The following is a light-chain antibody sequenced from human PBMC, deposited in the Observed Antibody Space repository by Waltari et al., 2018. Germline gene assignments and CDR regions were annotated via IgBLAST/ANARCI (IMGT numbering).Light chain of an antibody. CDR1: QGIGSW. V-gene: IGKV1-12*01. CDR3: QQAKRFPIT. Sequence: SSVSASVGDRVTITCRASQGIGSWLAWYQQKPGKAPRLLVYAASSLESGVPSRFSGSGSGTYFTLTISGLQPEDSATYYCQQAKRFPITLGQGTRLEIK. J-gene: IGKJ5*01. CDR2: AAS.